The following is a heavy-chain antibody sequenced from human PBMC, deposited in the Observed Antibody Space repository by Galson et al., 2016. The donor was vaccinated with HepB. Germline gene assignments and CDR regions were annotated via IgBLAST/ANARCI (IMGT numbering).Heavy chain of an antibody. CDR1: GFTLSTFW. CDR2: INEDGRTT. V-gene: IGHV3-74*01. CDR3: ARVRGHYGMDV. J-gene: IGHJ6*02. Sequence: SLRLSCAASGFTLSTFWVHWVRQVPGKGLVWVSRINEDGRTTNYADSVKGRFTIYRDNAKDTLYLQMNSLRAEDTAVYYCARVRGHYGMDVWGQGTTVTVSS.